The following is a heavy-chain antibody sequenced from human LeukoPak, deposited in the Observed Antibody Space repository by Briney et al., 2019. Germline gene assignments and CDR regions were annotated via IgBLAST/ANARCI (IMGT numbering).Heavy chain of an antibody. CDR2: INGKSGDT. D-gene: IGHD4-17*01. Sequence: ASVKVSCKASGYTLTGNSMHWVRQAPGQGLEWMGWINGKSGDTKYAKKFQGRVTMTRDTSISTAYMELSRLRSDDTAVYYCARDPTTVTTVDYWGQGTLVTVSS. J-gene: IGHJ4*02. V-gene: IGHV1-2*02. CDR1: GYTLTGNS. CDR3: ARDPTTVTTVDY.